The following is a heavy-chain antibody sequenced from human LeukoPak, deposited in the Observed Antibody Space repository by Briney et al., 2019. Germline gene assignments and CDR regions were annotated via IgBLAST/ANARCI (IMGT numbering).Heavy chain of an antibody. CDR3: ARDGNRDGDMDV. D-gene: IGHD1-1*01. J-gene: IGHJ6*03. CDR2: ISSSSSYI. CDR1: GFTFSSYS. Sequence: SGGSLRLSCAASGFTFSSYSINWVRQAPGKGLEWVSSISSSSSYIYYAGSVKGRFTVSRDSAKRSLYLQMNSLRAEDTAVYYCARDGNRDGDMDVWGKGTTVTVSS. V-gene: IGHV3-21*01.